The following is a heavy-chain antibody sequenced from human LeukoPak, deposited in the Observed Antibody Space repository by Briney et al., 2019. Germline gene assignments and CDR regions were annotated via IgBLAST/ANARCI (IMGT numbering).Heavy chain of an antibody. D-gene: IGHD1-1*01. CDR2: MKGDGSLI. V-gene: IGHV3-7*01. CDR1: GFTFGYFW. Sequence: GGPLRLSCAASGFTFGYFWMSWVRQAPGRGLQWVASMKGDGSLIHYVDSVKGRFTISRDNARNSLYLQMNSLRAEDTAIYFCARLFSGVTTFDYWGQGALVTVST. CDR3: ARLFSGVTTFDY. J-gene: IGHJ4*02.